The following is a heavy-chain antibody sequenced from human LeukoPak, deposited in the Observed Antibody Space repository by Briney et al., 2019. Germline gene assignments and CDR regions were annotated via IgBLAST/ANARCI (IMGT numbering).Heavy chain of an antibody. CDR1: GFTFSTYA. V-gene: IGHV3-23*01. CDR3: ATDRGWRTSGYYLYYFEY. Sequence: GGSLRLSCAASGFTFSTYAMSWVRQAPGKGLEWVSVISGGGSGTYYADSVRGRFTISRDNTMNSLYLQMSSLRAEDTAVYYCATDRGWRTSGYYLYYFEYWGQGTLVTYSS. J-gene: IGHJ4*02. CDR2: ISGGGSGT. D-gene: IGHD3-3*01.